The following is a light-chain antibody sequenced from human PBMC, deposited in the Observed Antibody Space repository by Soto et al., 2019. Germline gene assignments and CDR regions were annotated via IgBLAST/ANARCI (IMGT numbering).Light chain of an antibody. CDR2: EVS. Sequence: QSALTRPPSVSGSPGQSVTISCTGTSSDVGSYNRVSWYQQPPGTAPKLMIYEVSNRPSGVPDRFSGSKSGNTASLTISGLQAEDEADYYCSLYTSSSTPYVFGTGTKLTVL. CDR1: SSDVGSYNR. J-gene: IGLJ1*01. CDR3: SLYTSSSTPYV. V-gene: IGLV2-18*01.